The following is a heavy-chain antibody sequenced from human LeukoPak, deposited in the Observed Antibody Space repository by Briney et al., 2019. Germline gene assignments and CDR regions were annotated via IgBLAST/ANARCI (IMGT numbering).Heavy chain of an antibody. Sequence: PSETLSLTCTVSGGSISSYYWSWSRQPPGKGLEWIGHIYYSGSTNYNPSLKSRVTISVDTSKNQFSLKLSPVTAADTAVYYCARVVDVIDAFDIWGQGTMVTVSS. V-gene: IGHV4-59*01. J-gene: IGHJ3*02. D-gene: IGHD1-26*01. CDR3: ARVVDVIDAFDI. CDR2: IYYSGST. CDR1: GGSISSYY.